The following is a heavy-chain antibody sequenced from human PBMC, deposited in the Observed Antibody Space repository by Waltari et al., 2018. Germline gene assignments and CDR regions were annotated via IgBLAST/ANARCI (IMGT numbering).Heavy chain of an antibody. V-gene: IGHV3-30*18. CDR2: ISYEGSNQ. CDR3: AKGGLASTYYYSPMDV. D-gene: IGHD3-22*01. J-gene: IGHJ6*02. CDR1: GFTFSDYV. Sequence: QVHLAESGGGVVQPGRSLRLSCVTSGFTFSDYVMHWVRQTPGKGLEWVAMISYEGSNQYYADSVKGRFTISRDNFKHTLYLQISSLTTNDTGVYYCAKGGLASTYYYSPMDVWGHGTSVTVSS.